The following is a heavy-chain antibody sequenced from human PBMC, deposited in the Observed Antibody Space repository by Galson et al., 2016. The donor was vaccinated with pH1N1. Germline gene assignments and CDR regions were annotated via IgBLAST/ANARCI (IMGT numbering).Heavy chain of an antibody. V-gene: IGHV3-9*01. Sequence: SLRLSCAASGFTFDDYAMYWVRQAPGKGLEWVSGISWNSGSIAYADSVKGRFTISRDNAKNSLYLQMNSLRAEDTALYYCAKVGGLLSGYFDYWGQGTLVTVSS. D-gene: IGHD3-10*01. CDR3: AKVGGLLSGYFDY. CDR2: ISWNSGSI. J-gene: IGHJ4*02. CDR1: GFTFDDYA.